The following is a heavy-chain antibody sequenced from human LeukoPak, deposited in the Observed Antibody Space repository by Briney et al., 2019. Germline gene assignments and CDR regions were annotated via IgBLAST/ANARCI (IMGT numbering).Heavy chain of an antibody. J-gene: IGHJ5*02. CDR2: MNPNGGNT. CDR3: ARGTEFWSGYYEGGWFDH. CDR1: GYTFTSYG. V-gene: IGHV1-8*03. Sequence: GASVKVSCKASGYTFTSYGISWVRQAPGQGLEWMGWMNPNGGNTGYAQKFQGRVTITRNTSISTAYMELSSLRSEDTAVYYCARGTEFWSGYYEGGWFDHWGQGTLVTVSS. D-gene: IGHD3-3*01.